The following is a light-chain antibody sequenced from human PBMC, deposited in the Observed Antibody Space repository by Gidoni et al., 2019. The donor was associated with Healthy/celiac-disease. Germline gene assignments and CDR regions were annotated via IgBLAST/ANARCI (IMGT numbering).Light chain of an antibody. J-gene: IGKJ2*04. CDR1: QGFSSY. CDR2: AAS. CDR3: QQLNSYPRS. Sequence: DIQLTQSPSFLSASVGDRVTITCRASQGFSSYLAWYQQKPGKAPKLLIYAASTLQSGVPSRFSGSGSGTEFTLTISSLQPEDFATYYCQQLNSYPRSFGQGTKLEIK. V-gene: IGKV1-9*01.